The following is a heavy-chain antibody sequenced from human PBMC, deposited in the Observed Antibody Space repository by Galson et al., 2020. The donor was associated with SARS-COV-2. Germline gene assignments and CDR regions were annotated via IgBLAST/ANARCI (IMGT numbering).Heavy chain of an antibody. V-gene: IGHV3-23*01. D-gene: IGHD3-3*01. CDR1: GFTYSSYA. CDR3: AKPKVGYDFRSGYPFDY. Sequence: SCAASGFTYSSYAMSWVRQAPGKGLEWVSAISGNSGSTYYADSVKGRFTISRDNSKNTRFLQMSGLRAEDTAVYYCAKPKVGYDFRSGYPFDYWGQGTLVTVSS. CDR2: ISGNSGST. J-gene: IGHJ4*02.